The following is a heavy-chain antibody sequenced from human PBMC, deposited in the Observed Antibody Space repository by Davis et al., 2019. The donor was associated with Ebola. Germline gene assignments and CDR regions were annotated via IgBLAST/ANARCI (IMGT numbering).Heavy chain of an antibody. J-gene: IGHJ4*02. Sequence: GGSLRLSCAASEFTFSGYWMSWVRQAPGKGLEWVANIKQDGSEKYYVDSVKGRFIISRDNAKNSLSLQMNSLRAEDTAVYYCATTQWLREFDNWGQGTLVTVSS. V-gene: IGHV3-7*03. CDR2: IKQDGSEK. CDR1: EFTFSGYW. CDR3: ATTQWLREFDN. D-gene: IGHD6-19*01.